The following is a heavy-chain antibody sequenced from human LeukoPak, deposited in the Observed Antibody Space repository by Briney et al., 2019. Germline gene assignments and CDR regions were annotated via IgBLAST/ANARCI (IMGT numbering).Heavy chain of an antibody. J-gene: IGHJ6*03. Sequence: SETLSLTCAVYGGSFSGYYWSWIRQPPGKGLEWIGELNHSGRTNYNPSVKSRVTISVDTSKNQFSLKLSSVTAADTAVYYCASRRPDIVVVPAAKRSYYYYYMDVWGKGTTVTVS. CDR2: LNHSGRT. CDR3: ASRRPDIVVVPAAKRSYYYYYMDV. V-gene: IGHV4-34*01. D-gene: IGHD2-2*01. CDR1: GGSFSGYY.